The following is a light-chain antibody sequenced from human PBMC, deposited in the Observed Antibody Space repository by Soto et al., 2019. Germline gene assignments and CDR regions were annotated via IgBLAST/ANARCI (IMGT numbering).Light chain of an antibody. V-gene: IGKV1-39*01. CDR2: AAS. J-gene: IGKJ5*01. CDR3: QRTYSSLPIT. Sequence: DIQMAQSPSSLSASVGDRVTITCRTSQTIYSNLSWYQQKPGKAPNLLIYAASSLESGVPARFSGSGSGTHFTLTITGLQPEDFATYYCQRTYSSLPITFGQGTRLEI. CDR1: QTIYSN.